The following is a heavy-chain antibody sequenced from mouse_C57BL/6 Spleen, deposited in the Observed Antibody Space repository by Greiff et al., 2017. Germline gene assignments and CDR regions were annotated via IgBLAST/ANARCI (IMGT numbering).Heavy chain of an antibody. CDR2: IHPNSGST. V-gene: IGHV1-64*01. Sequence: VQLQQPGAELVKPGASVKLSCKASGYTFTSYWMHWVKQRPGQGLEWIGMIHPNSGSTNYNEKFKSKATLTVDKSSSTAYMQLSSLTSEDSAVYDCARSTVVATKGYFDYWGQGTTLTVSA. CDR1: GYTFTSYW. D-gene: IGHD1-1*01. J-gene: IGHJ2*01. CDR3: ARSTVVATKGYFDY.